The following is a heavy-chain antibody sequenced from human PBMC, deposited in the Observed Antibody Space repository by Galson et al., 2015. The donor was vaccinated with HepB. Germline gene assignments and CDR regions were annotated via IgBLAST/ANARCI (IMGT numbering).Heavy chain of an antibody. V-gene: IGHV3-48*01. D-gene: IGHD3-22*01. CDR3: ARDRVKRDITMKFVFESGALDI. CDR2: ISSTSRTI. CDR1: GFTFSSYS. Sequence: SLRLSCAASGFTFSSYSMNWGRQAPGKGLEWVSYISSTSRTISYADSAKGRFIISSDNAKNSLYLQMNGLRAEDTAVYYCARDRVKRDITMKFVFESGALDIWGQGTMVTVSS. J-gene: IGHJ3*02.